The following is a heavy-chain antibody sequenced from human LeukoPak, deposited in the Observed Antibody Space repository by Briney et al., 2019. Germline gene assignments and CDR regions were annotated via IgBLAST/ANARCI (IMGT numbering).Heavy chain of an antibody. V-gene: IGHV1-2*02. CDR1: GYTFTGYY. CDR2: INPNSGGT. CDR3: ARQGYKIYSSSWYLDNWFDP. Sequence: ASVKVSCKASGYTFTGYYMHWVRQAPGQGLEWMGWINPNSGGTNYAQKVQGRVTMTRDTSISTAYMELSRLRSEDTAVYYCARQGYKIYSSSWYLDNWFDPWGQGTLVTVSS. J-gene: IGHJ5*02. D-gene: IGHD6-13*01.